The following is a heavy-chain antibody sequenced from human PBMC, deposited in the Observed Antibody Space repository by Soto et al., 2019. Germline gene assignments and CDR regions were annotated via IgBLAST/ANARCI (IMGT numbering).Heavy chain of an antibody. V-gene: IGHV4-59*08. Sequence: SETLSLTCTVSGGSISSYYWSWIRQPPGKGLEWIGYIYYSGSTNYNPSLKSRVTISVDTSKNQFSLKLSSVTAADTAVYYCARRRLWFGEFHAFDIWGQGTTVTVSS. CDR3: ARRRLWFGEFHAFDI. CDR1: GGSISSYY. J-gene: IGHJ3*02. CDR2: IYYSGST. D-gene: IGHD3-10*01.